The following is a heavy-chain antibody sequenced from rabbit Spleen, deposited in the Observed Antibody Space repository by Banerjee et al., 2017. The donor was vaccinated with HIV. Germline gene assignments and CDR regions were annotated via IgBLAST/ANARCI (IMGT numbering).Heavy chain of an antibody. CDR2: IDTGSSGTT. D-gene: IGHD1-1*01. J-gene: IGHJ4*01. CDR3: ARDRYTGSAWYNGYDL. CDR1: GFSFSNNV. Sequence: QEQLEESGGDLVQPEGSLTLTCTASGFSFSNNVMCWVRQAPGKGLEWIACIDTGSSGTTYYASWAKGRFTISKTSSTTVTLQMTSLAVADTATYFCARDRYTGSAWYNGYDLWGPGTLVTVS. V-gene: IGHV1S45*01.